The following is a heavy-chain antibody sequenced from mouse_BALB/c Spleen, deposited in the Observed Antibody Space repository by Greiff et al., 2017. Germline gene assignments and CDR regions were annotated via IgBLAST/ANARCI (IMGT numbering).Heavy chain of an antibody. Sequence: QVQLQQSGPQLVRPGASVKISCKASGYSFTSYWMHWVKQRPGQGLEWIGYINPSTGYTEYNQKFKDKATLTADKSSSTAYMQLSSLTSEDSAVYYCARLEGKGAMDYWGQGTSVTVSS. CDR2: INPSTGYT. J-gene: IGHJ4*01. CDR1: GYSFTSYW. V-gene: IGHV1-4*01. CDR3: ARLEGKGAMDY. D-gene: IGHD2-1*01.